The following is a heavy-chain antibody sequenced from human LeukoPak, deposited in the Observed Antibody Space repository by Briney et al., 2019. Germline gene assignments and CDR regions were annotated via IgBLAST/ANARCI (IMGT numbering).Heavy chain of an antibody. Sequence: SETLSLTCTVSGGSISNYYWSWVRQPPGKGLEWIGFIYYSGTTHYNPSLKSRVTMSVATSNNQFSLRLSSVTAADTAIHYCARHSGASPHYFDYWGQGALVTVSS. D-gene: IGHD1-26*01. J-gene: IGHJ4*02. V-gene: IGHV4-59*08. CDR2: IYYSGTT. CDR3: ARHSGASPHYFDY. CDR1: GGSISNYY.